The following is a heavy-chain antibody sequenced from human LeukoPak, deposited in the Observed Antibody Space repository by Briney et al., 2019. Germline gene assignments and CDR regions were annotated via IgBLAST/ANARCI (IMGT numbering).Heavy chain of an antibody. CDR2: IYPGDSDT. V-gene: IGHV5-51*01. D-gene: IGHD2-2*01. CDR3: ARDGPVPATADAFDI. J-gene: IGHJ3*02. Sequence: GESLNISCKGSGYDFSTYWIGWVRQMPGQGLEWMGIIYPGDSDTRNSPSLQGQVTISADKSISTVYLQWSSLKASDTAMYYCARDGPVPATADAFDIWGQGTMVTVSS. CDR1: GYDFSTYW.